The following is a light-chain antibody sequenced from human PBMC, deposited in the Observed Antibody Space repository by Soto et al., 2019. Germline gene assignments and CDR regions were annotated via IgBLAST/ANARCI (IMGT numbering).Light chain of an antibody. J-gene: IGKJ1*01. V-gene: IGKV4-1*01. CDR3: HQFYGTPWT. CDR2: WAS. Sequence: DIVMTQSPDSLAVSLGERATINCKSSQSVLSSSNNKNYLAWYQQKPGQPPKLLIYWASTRESGVPDRFSGSGSGTDFSLTISSLQAEDVAVYYCHQFYGTPWTFGQGIKVDNK. CDR1: QSVLSSSNNKNY.